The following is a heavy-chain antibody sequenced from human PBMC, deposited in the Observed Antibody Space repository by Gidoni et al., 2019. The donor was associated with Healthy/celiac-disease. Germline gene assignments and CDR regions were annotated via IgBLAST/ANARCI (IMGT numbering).Heavy chain of an antibody. CDR2: INPNSGGT. J-gene: IGHJ6*02. V-gene: IGHV1-2*06. Sequence: QVQLVQSGAEVKTPGASVKVSCKASGYTFTGYYMHWGRQAPGQGLEWMGRINPNSGGTNYAQKFQGRVTMTRDTSISTAYMELSRLRSDDTAVYYCARDLTLAAAGTDYYYYYGMDVWGQGTTVTVSS. D-gene: IGHD6-13*01. CDR1: GYTFTGYY. CDR3: ARDLTLAAAGTDYYYYYGMDV.